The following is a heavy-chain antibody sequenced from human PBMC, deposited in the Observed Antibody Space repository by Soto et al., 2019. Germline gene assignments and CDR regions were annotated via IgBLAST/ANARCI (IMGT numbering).Heavy chain of an antibody. Sequence: GESLKISCRGSGYSFTSYWIGWVRQMPGKGLEWMGIIYPGDSETRYSPSFQGQVTMSADKSISTAYLQWSSLKASDTAMYYCARQPTSITMVRGVIINYYYYGMDVWGQGTTVTVSS. CDR2: IYPGDSET. J-gene: IGHJ6*02. V-gene: IGHV5-51*01. CDR3: ARQPTSITMVRGVIINYYYYGMDV. CDR1: GYSFTSYW. D-gene: IGHD3-10*01.